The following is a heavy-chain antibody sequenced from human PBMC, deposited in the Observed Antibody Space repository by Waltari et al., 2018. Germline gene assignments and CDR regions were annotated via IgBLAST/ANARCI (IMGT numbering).Heavy chain of an antibody. D-gene: IGHD3-10*01. J-gene: IGHJ5*02. CDR1: GGTFSSYA. CDR2: VIPIFGTA. Sequence: QVQLVQSGAEVKKPGSSVKVSCKASGGTFSSYAINWVRQAPGQGLEWMGGVIPIFGTANYGQKFQGRATMTADESTSTAYMELSSLRSEDTAGYYCARAHLLLWFRELLPNWFDPWGQGTLVTVSS. V-gene: IGHV1-69*13. CDR3: ARAHLLLWFRELLPNWFDP.